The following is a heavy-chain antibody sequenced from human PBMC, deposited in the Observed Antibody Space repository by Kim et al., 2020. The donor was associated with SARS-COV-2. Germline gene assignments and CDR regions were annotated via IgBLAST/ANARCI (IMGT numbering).Heavy chain of an antibody. CDR2: IYSGGST. D-gene: IGHD3-10*01. V-gene: IGHV3-66*01. Sequence: GGSLRLSCAASGFTVSSNYMSWVRQAPGNGLEWVSVIYSGGSTYYADSVKGRFTISRDNSKNTLYLQMNSLRAEDTAVYYCARAPYYYGSGSYYNVYYYYYGMDVWGQGTTVTVSS. J-gene: IGHJ6*02. CDR1: GFTVSSNY. CDR3: ARAPYYYGSGSYYNVYYYYYGMDV.